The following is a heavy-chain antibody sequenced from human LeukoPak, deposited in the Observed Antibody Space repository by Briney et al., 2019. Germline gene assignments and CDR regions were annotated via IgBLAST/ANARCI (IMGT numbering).Heavy chain of an antibody. V-gene: IGHV3-7*01. Sequence: SGGSLRLSCAASGFTFSSYWMSWVRQAPGKGLEWVANIKQDGSEKYYVDSVKGRFTISRDNAKNSLYLQMNSLRAEDTAVYYCARTPYCSSTSCYWSYYYYMDVWGKGITVTVSS. J-gene: IGHJ6*03. CDR3: ARTPYCSSTSCYWSYYYYMDV. D-gene: IGHD2-2*01. CDR1: GFTFSSYW. CDR2: IKQDGSEK.